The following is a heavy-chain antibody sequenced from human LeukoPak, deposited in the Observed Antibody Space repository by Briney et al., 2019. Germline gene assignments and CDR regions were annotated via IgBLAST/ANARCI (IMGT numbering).Heavy chain of an antibody. J-gene: IGHJ5*02. CDR1: GYSISSVYY. D-gene: IGHD3-9*01. V-gene: IGHV4-38-2*02. CDR2: IYHSGST. Sequence: SETLSLTCTVSGYSISSVYYWGWIRQPPGKGLEWIGSIYHSGSTYYNPSLKSRVTISVDTSKNQFSLKLSSVTAADTAVYYCAREKFIAILTGYKYNWFDPWGQGTLVTVSS. CDR3: AREKFIAILTGYKYNWFDP.